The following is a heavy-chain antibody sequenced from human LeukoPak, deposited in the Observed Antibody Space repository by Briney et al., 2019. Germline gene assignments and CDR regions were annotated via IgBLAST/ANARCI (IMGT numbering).Heavy chain of an antibody. CDR2: INPSGGAT. Sequence: ASVKVSCKASGYSFTNYYMHWVRQAPGQGLQWMGIINPSGGATSYAQKFQGRVTMTRDTSTSTAYMELRSLRSDDTAVYYCARDTPYGSGSYFDYWGQGTLVTVSS. D-gene: IGHD3-10*01. V-gene: IGHV1-46*01. J-gene: IGHJ4*02. CDR3: ARDTPYGSGSYFDY. CDR1: GYSFTNYY.